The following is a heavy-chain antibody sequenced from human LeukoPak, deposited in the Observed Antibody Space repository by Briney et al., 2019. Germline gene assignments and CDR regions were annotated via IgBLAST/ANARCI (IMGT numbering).Heavy chain of an antibody. CDR1: GYTFTSYG. J-gene: IGHJ4*02. D-gene: IGHD6-19*01. V-gene: IGHV1-18*01. CDR2: ISAYNGNT. CDR3: ASGPSSGWYYYFDY. Sequence: GASVKVSCKXSGYTFTSYGISWVRQAPGQGLEWMGWISAYNGNTNYSQKLQGRVTMTTDTSTSTAYMELRSLRSDDTAVYYCASGPSSGWYYYFDYWGQGTLVTVSS.